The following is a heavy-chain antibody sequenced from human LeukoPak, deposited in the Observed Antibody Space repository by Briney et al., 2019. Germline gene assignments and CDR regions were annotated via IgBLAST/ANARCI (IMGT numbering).Heavy chain of an antibody. CDR2: MSGSGGST. V-gene: IGHV3-23*01. D-gene: IGHD6-13*01. CDR1: GFTFSSYA. Sequence: GGSLRLSCAASGFTFSSYAMNWVRQAPGKGLVWVSAMSGSGGSTYYADSVKGRFTISRDNSKNTLYLQMNSLRAEDTAVYYCARGQQLVKTDWGQGTLVTVSS. J-gene: IGHJ4*02. CDR3: ARGQQLVKTD.